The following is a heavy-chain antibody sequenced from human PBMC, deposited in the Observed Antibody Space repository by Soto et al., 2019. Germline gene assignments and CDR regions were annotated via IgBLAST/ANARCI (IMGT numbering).Heavy chain of an antibody. V-gene: IGHV3-23*01. CDR3: ANTYGWGNRNWFYP. CDR2: ISDNGLST. D-gene: IGHD3-10*01. Sequence: GGSLRLSCAASGFTFSKYAFSWVRQAPGKGLEWVSAISDNGLSTYYADSVKGRFTISRDNSMNTLYLQMNSLRGEDTAVYYCANTYGWGNRNWFYPWGQGTLVTVS. J-gene: IGHJ5*02. CDR1: GFTFSKYA.